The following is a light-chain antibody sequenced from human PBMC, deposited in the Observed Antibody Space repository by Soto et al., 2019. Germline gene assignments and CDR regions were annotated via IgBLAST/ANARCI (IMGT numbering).Light chain of an antibody. V-gene: IGKV1-9*01. CDR2: AAS. Sequence: DIQMTQSPSTLPASVGDRVTITCRASQGISSYLAWYQQKPGKAPKLLIYAASTLQSGVPSRFSGSGSGTEFTLTISSLQPDDFATYYCQQYNSYSWTFGHGTKV. CDR3: QQYNSYSWT. J-gene: IGKJ1*01. CDR1: QGISSY.